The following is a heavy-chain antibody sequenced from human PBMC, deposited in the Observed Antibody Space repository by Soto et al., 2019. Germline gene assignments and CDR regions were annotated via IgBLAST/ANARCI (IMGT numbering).Heavy chain of an antibody. D-gene: IGHD6-19*01. CDR3: ARDLVWGHSSGWYGDDFDY. Sequence: QVQLVQSGAEVKKPGASVKVSCKASGYTFTSYGISWVRQAPGQGLEWMGWISAYNGNTNYAQKLQGRVTMTTDTSTSTDYKELRSLRSDDTAVYYCARDLVWGHSSGWYGDDFDYWGQGTLVTVSS. CDR2: ISAYNGNT. V-gene: IGHV1-18*01. CDR1: GYTFTSYG. J-gene: IGHJ4*02.